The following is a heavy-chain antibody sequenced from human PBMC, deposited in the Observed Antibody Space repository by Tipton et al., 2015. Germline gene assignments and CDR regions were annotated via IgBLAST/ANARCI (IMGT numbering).Heavy chain of an antibody. CDR1: GGSFSGYT. J-gene: IGHJ5*02. CDR3: ARYVPSGGWFDP. Sequence: TLSLTCAVYGGSFSGYTWHWIRQPPGKGLEWIGEVNHSGNTNYNPSLKSRLTISIDTSKNQLSLRLTSVTAADTAVYYCARYVPSGGWFDPWGQGTLVTVSS. D-gene: IGHD3-3*01. V-gene: IGHV4-34*01. CDR2: VNHSGNT.